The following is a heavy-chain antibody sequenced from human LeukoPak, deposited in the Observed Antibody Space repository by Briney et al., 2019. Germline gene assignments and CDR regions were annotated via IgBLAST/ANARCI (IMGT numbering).Heavy chain of an antibody. J-gene: IGHJ6*02. D-gene: IGHD2-2*01. CDR2: MNPNSGNT. CDR1: GYTFTSYD. V-gene: IGHV1-8*01. Sequence: ASVKVSCKASGYTFTSYDINWVRQATGQGLEWMGWMNPNSGNTGYAQKFQGRVTMTRNTSISTAYMELSSLRPEDTAVYYCARDKYCSSTSCHGVYYGMDVWGQGTTVTVSS. CDR3: ARDKYCSSTSCHGVYYGMDV.